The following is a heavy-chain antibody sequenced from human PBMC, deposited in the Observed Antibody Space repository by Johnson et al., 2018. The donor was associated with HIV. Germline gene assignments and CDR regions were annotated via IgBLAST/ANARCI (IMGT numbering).Heavy chain of an antibody. Sequence: VQLVESGGGLAEPGRSLRLSCEASGFKFDDYAMHWVRQFPGKGLEWVSGISWNSGSIDYADSVKGRFTISRDNSKNTLYLQMNSLRAEDTAVYYCAKETPSSGGTFDIWGQGTMVTVSS. V-gene: IGHV3-9*01. J-gene: IGHJ3*02. CDR1: GFKFDDYA. CDR2: ISWNSGSI. CDR3: AKETPSSGGTFDI. D-gene: IGHD6-25*01.